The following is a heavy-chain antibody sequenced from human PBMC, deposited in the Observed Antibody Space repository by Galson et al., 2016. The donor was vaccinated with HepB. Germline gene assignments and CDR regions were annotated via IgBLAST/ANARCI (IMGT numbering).Heavy chain of an antibody. CDR2: ISWKSGSI. J-gene: IGHJ6*02. Sequence: SLRLSCAASGFTFDDHAMHWVRQAPGKGLEWVSGISWKSGSIGYADSVKGRFTISRDNAKNSLYLQMNSLRAEDTALYYCAKGLRFIHHYGMDVWGQGTTVTVSS. V-gene: IGHV3-9*01. CDR1: GFTFDDHA. D-gene: IGHD3-16*02. CDR3: AKGLRFIHHYGMDV.